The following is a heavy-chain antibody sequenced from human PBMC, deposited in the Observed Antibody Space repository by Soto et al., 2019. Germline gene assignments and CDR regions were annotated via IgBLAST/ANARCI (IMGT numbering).Heavy chain of an antibody. CDR2: IIPIFGTA. Sequence: QVQLVQSGAEVKKPGSSVKVSCKASGGTFSSYAISWVRQDPGQGLEWMGGIIPIFGTANYAQKFQGRVTITADESTSTAYMELSRLRSDDTAVYYCARAPPRCTNGVCHDRWFDPWGQGTLVTV. CDR3: ARAPPRCTNGVCHDRWFDP. J-gene: IGHJ5*02. CDR1: GGTFSSYA. D-gene: IGHD2-8*01. V-gene: IGHV1-69*01.